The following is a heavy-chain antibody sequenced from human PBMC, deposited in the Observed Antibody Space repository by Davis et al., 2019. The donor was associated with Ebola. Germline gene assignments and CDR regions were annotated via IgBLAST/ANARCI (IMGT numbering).Heavy chain of an antibody. CDR3: VREGRIFRCDY. CDR1: GFRFSNYW. CDR2: IKTEGSMT. Sequence: HTGGSLRLSCAASGFRFSNYWMHWVRQAPGKGLVWVSRIKTEGSMTGYGDSVQGRFTISRDNAKNTLYLQMNDLRAEDTAVYYCVREGRIFRCDYWGQGALVTVSS. J-gene: IGHJ4*02. D-gene: IGHD3-3*01. V-gene: IGHV3-74*01.